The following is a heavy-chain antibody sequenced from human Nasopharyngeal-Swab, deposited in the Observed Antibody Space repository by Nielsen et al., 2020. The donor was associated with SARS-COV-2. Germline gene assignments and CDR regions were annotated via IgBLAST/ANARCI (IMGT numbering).Heavy chain of an antibody. D-gene: IGHD2-2*01. CDR1: GFTFGDYA. Sequence: GGSLRLSCTASGFTFGDYAMSWVRQAPGKGLEWVGFIRSKAYGGTTEYAASVKGRFTISRDDSKSIAYLQMNSLKTEDTAVYYCTREGYCSSTSCYVYYYYGMDVWGQGTTVTVSS. CDR2: IRSKAYGGTT. CDR3: TREGYCSSTSCYVYYYYGMDV. J-gene: IGHJ6*02. V-gene: IGHV3-49*04.